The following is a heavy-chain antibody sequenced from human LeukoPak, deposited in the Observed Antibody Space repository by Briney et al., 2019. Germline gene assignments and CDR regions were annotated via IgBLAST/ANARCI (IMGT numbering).Heavy chain of an antibody. V-gene: IGHV3-23*01. D-gene: IGHD3-22*01. CDR2: ISCSCGST. Sequence: GGSLRLSCAASGFTFSSYAMSWVRQAPGKGLEWVSAISCSCGSTYYADSVKGRFTIYRDNSKNTLYLQMNSLRAEDTAVYYCAKPYYYDSSGYEHDAFDIWGQGTMVTVSS. J-gene: IGHJ3*02. CDR1: GFTFSSYA. CDR3: AKPYYYDSSGYEHDAFDI.